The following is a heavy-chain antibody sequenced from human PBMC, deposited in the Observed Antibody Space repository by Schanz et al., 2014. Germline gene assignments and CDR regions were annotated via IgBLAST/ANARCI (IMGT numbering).Heavy chain of an antibody. J-gene: IGHJ4*02. CDR1: GFTVSAYS. V-gene: IGHV3-21*02. D-gene: IGHD6-13*01. Sequence: EVQVVESGGGLVRPGGSLRLSCSGFTVSAYSANWVRQAPGKGLEWVSSISSSGGHIYYADSVKGRFTITRDIAKNSLSLQMNSLRXXXXXXYYCSSGYSNIWSPMAYWGQGTLVAVSS. CDR3: SSGYSNIWSPMAY. CDR2: ISSSGGHI.